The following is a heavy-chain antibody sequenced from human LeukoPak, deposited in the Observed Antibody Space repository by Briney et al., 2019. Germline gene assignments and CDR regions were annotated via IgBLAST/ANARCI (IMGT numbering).Heavy chain of an antibody. V-gene: IGHV3-9*03. CDR3: AKVDTAMDAFDI. CDR2: ISWNSGSI. J-gene: IGHJ3*02. D-gene: IGHD5-18*01. Sequence: GGSLRLSCPASGFTFDDYAMHWVRQAPGKGLERVSGISWNSGSIGYADSVKGRFTISRDNAKNSLYLQMNSLRAEDMALYYCAKVDTAMDAFDIWGQGTMVTVSS. CDR1: GFTFDDYA.